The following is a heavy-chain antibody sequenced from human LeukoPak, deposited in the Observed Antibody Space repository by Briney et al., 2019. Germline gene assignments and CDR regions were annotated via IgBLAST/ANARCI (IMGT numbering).Heavy chain of an antibody. D-gene: IGHD3-22*01. CDR2: IKQDGSEK. V-gene: IGHV3-7*01. CDR1: GFTFSSYW. Sequence: GGSLRLSCAASGFTFSSYWMSWVRQAPGKGLEWVANIKQDGSEKYYVDSVKGRFTISRDNAKNSLYLQMNSLRAEDTAVYYCARDDYDSSGYTPPTTPSAVDYWGQGTLVTVSS. J-gene: IGHJ4*02. CDR3: ARDDYDSSGYTPPTTPSAVDY.